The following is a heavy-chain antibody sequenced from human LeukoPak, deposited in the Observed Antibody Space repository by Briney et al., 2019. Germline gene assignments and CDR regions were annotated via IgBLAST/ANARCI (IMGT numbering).Heavy chain of an antibody. V-gene: IGHV4-34*01. Sequence: PSETLSLTCAVYGGSFSGYYWSWIRQPPGKGLEWIGEINHSGSTNYNPSLKSRVTISVDTSKNQFSLKLSSVTAADTAVYYCAKAGNIRFDYWGQGTLVTVSS. D-gene: IGHD2/OR15-2a*01. CDR3: AKAGNIRFDY. CDR1: GGSFSGYY. J-gene: IGHJ4*02. CDR2: INHSGST.